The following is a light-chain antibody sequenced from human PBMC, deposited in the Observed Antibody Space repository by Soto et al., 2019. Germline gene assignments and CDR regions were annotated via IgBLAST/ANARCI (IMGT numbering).Light chain of an antibody. CDR2: WAC. CDR3: QQYYSTPYT. V-gene: IGKV4-1*01. J-gene: IGKJ2*01. Sequence: DIVMTQSPDSLAVSLGERATINCKSSQSVLYSSNNKNYLAWYQQKPGQPPKLLIYWACTRESGVPDRFSGSGSGTDFTLTISSLQAEDVAVYSCQQYYSTPYTFGQGPKLEIK. CDR1: QSVLYSSNNKNY.